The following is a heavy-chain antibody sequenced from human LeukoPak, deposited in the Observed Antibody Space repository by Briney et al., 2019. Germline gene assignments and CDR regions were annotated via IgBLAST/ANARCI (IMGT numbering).Heavy chain of an antibody. D-gene: IGHD6-13*01. J-gene: IGHJ4*02. Sequence: SQTLSLTCAISGDSVSSNSATWNWIRKSPSRGLEGLGRTYYRSKWYNEYAASVKSRTTINPDTSKNQFSLHLNSVTPEDTAVYYCAGSHSSTWYPDCWGQGTLVTVSS. CDR3: AGSHSSTWYPDC. CDR2: TYYRSKWYN. V-gene: IGHV6-1*01. CDR1: GDSVSSNSAT.